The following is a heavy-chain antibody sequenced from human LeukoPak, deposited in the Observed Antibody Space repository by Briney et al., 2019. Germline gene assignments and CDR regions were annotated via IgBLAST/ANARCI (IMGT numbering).Heavy chain of an antibody. Sequence: PSETLSLTCTVSGGSISSSTYYWGWIRQPPGKGLEWIGSISYSGSTYYNPSLKSRVTISVDTSKNQFSLKLSSVTAADTAGYYCARGPGEVPAAAYNWFDPWGQGTLVTVSS. CDR2: ISYSGST. D-gene: IGHD2-2*01. J-gene: IGHJ5*02. CDR3: ARGPGEVPAAAYNWFDP. CDR1: GGSISSSTYY. V-gene: IGHV4-39*01.